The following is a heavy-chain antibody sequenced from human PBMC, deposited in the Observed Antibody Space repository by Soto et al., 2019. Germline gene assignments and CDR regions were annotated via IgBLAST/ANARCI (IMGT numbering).Heavy chain of an antibody. J-gene: IGHJ5*02. D-gene: IGHD3-22*01. CDR2: IFYSGIT. CDR1: GGSISSGGYY. Sequence: QVQLQESGPGLVKPSQTLSLTCTVSGGSISSGGYYWSWIRQHPGKGLEWIGYIFYSGITYYNPSLKSRVTISVDTSKNQFSLKLSSVTAADTAVYYCARVGGYDSSGYGRARVDPWGQGTLVTVSS. CDR3: ARVGGYDSSGYGRARVDP. V-gene: IGHV4-31*03.